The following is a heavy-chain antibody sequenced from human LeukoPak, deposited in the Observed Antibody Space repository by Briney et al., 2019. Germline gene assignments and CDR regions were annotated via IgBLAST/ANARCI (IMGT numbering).Heavy chain of an antibody. Sequence: GGSLRLSCAASGFTFSSYAMSWVRQAPEKGLEWVSAISGSGGSTYYADSVKGRFPISRDNSKNTLYLQMNSLRAEDTAVYYCAKDRDRTQWLRSFDYWGQGTLVTVSS. CDR1: GFTFSSYA. J-gene: IGHJ4*02. CDR3: AKDRDRTQWLRSFDY. D-gene: IGHD6-19*01. CDR2: ISGSGGST. V-gene: IGHV3-23*01.